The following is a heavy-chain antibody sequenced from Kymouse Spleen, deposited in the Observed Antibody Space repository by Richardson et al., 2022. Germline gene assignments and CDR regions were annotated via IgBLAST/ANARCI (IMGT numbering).Heavy chain of an antibody. CDR1: GFTFSSYA. CDR2: ISGSGGST. J-gene: IGHJ6*02. Sequence: EVQLVESGGGLVQPGGSLRLSCAASGFTFSSYAMSWVRQAPGKGLEWVSAISGSGGSTYYADSVKGRFTISRDNSKNTLYLQMNSLRAEDTAVYYCAKDRGLLWFGEFPHYYGMDVWGQGTTVTVSS. CDR3: AKDRGLLWFGEFPHYYGMDV. V-gene: IGHV3-23*04. D-gene: IGHD3-10*01.